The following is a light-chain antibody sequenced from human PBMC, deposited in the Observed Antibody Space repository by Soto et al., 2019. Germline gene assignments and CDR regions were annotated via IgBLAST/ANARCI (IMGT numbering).Light chain of an antibody. CDR2: TNN. CDR3: ASWDDKLNGVV. J-gene: IGLJ2*01. Sequence: QSVLTQPPSAFGTPGQRITISCSGSNSNIGDNTVNWFQQLPGMAPRLLISTNNQRPSGVPDRFTASKSGTSGSLAISGLQSEDEADYYCASWDDKLNGVVFGGGTQLTVL. V-gene: IGLV1-44*01. CDR1: NSNIGDNT.